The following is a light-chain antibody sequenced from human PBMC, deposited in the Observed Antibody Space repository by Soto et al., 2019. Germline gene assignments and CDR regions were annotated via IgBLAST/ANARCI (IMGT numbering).Light chain of an antibody. J-gene: IGKJ4*01. V-gene: IGKV1-33*01. CDR2: DAS. Sequence: DIQMTQSPSSLSASVGDRVTITCQASQDISNYLNWYQQKPGKAPQLLIYDASNLETGVPSRFSGSRSGTDFTFTITSLQPEDIATYFCQQYEDLPLTFGGGTKVEIK. CDR1: QDISNY. CDR3: QQYEDLPLT.